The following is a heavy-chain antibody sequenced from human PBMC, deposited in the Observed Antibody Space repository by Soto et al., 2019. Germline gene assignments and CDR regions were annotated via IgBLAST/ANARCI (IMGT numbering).Heavy chain of an antibody. CDR3: ARTTSSGNHDQ. CDR1: GGSINNYY. CDR2: VYYSGST. D-gene: IGHD4-4*01. J-gene: IGHJ5*02. Sequence: QVQLQESGPGLVKPSETLSLACTVSGGSINNYYWSWFRQPPGKGLEWIGYVYYSGSTKYNPSLKSRVAISVDTSKNPFSLKVNSVTAADTAVYYCARTTSSGNHDQWGQGTLVTVSS. V-gene: IGHV4-59*01.